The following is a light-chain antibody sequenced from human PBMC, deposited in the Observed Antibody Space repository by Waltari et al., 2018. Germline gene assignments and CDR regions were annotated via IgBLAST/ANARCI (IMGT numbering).Light chain of an antibody. CDR1: QSISSW. J-gene: IGKJ1*01. CDR2: DAS. V-gene: IGKV1-5*01. Sequence: DIQMTQSPSTLSASVGDRVTMTCRASQSISSWLAWYQQKPGKAPKVLIYDASTLESGVPSRFSGSGSGTEFTLTISSLQPDDFATYYCQQSASYWTFGQGTKVDFK. CDR3: QQSASYWT.